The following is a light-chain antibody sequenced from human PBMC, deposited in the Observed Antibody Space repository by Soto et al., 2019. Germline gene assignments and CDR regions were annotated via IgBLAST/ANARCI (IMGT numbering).Light chain of an antibody. Sequence: QSVLTQPPSASGTPGQRVTIYCSGSSSNIGSDFVYWYQQLPGTAPKLLIYHNYQRPSGVPDRFSGSKSGTSASLAISDLRSEDEGDYYCSAWDDSLKGYVFGAGTKLTVL. J-gene: IGLJ1*01. CDR3: SAWDDSLKGYV. CDR1: SSNIGSDF. V-gene: IGLV1-47*01. CDR2: HNY.